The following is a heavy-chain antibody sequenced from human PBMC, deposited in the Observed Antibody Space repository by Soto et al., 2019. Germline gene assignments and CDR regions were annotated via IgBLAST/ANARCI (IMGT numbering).Heavy chain of an antibody. D-gene: IGHD2-15*01. J-gene: IGHJ6*02. V-gene: IGHV3-21*06. CDR2: ISPSSGHI. Sequence: EVHLVESGGGLVKPGGSLRLSCAVSGFTFSSCTMNWVRQAPGKGLEWVSSISPSSGHIYYADSVKGRFTITRDNAKNSLFLQMNSLTGEDAGVYYCSGCSGGACHENYGMDVWGQGTTVTVSS. CDR3: SGCSGGACHENYGMDV. CDR1: GFTFSSCT.